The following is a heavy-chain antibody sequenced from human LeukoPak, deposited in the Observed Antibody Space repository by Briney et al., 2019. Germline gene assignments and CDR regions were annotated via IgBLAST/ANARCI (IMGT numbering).Heavy chain of an antibody. V-gene: IGHV4-61*01. D-gene: IGHD6-19*01. Sequence: PSETLSLTCAVSGGSVSSGSYYWSWIRQPPGKGLEWIGYISYSGSTNYNPSLKSRVTISVDTSKNQFSLQLSSVTAADTAVYYCARGKKQWLSPREAHSWFDPWGQGTLVTVSS. CDR2: ISYSGST. CDR1: GGSVSSGSYY. J-gene: IGHJ5*02. CDR3: ARGKKQWLSPREAHSWFDP.